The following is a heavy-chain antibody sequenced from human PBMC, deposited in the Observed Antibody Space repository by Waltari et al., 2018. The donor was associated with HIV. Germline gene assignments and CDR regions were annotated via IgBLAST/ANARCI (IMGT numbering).Heavy chain of an antibody. Sequence: EVQLVESGGGLVKPGGSLRLSCAASGFTFRSHSMNWARQAPGKGLEWVSSISSSSSYIYYADSVKGRFTISRDNAKNSLYLQMNSLRAEDTAVYYCARVPDYRNLYYYYGMDVWGQGTTVTVSS. CDR3: ARVPDYRNLYYYYGMDV. V-gene: IGHV3-21*01. CDR1: GFTFRSHS. CDR2: ISSSSSYI. J-gene: IGHJ6*02. D-gene: IGHD4-4*01.